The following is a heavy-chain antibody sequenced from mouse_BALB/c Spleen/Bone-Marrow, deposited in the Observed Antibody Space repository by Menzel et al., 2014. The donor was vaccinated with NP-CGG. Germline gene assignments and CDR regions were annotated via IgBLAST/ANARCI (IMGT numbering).Heavy chain of an antibody. CDR3: ASSTMITTGFAY. Sequence: QVQLKDSGPGLVAPSQSLSITCTVSGFSLTGYGVNWVRQPPGKGLEWLGMIWGDGSTDYSSALKSRLSISKDNSKSQVFLKKNSLQTDDTARYYCASSTMITTGFAYWGQGTLVTVSA. CDR2: IWGDGST. J-gene: IGHJ3*01. D-gene: IGHD2-4*01. V-gene: IGHV2-6-7*01. CDR1: GFSLTGYG.